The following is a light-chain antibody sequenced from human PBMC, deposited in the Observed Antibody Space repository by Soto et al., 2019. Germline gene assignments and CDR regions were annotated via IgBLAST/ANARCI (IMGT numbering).Light chain of an antibody. CDR3: QYVG. CDR1: QSVCSHC. CDR2: AIS. Sequence: EVVLTQSPGTLSLSPGDRATLSCRATQSVCSHCLAWYQQKPDQAPRLLIYAISTRATGVPDRFSGSGSGTDFTLTISRLEPEDSAVYYCQYVGFGQGTRLEIK. J-gene: IGKJ5*01. V-gene: IGKV3-20*01.